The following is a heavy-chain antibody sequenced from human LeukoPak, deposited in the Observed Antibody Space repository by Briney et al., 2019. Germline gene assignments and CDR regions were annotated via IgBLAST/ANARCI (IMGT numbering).Heavy chain of an antibody. Sequence: SETLSLTCAVYGGSFSCYYCRWIRQPPGRGVGLIGEINHSGRTNYSPSIKSRVTISVDTSKNQFSLKLSAVTAADTAGYYCARGEMGIYWFDPWGRGTVVTVSS. CDR2: INHSGRT. D-gene: IGHD5-24*01. CDR1: GGSFSCYY. CDR3: ARGEMGIYWFDP. V-gene: IGHV4-34*01. J-gene: IGHJ5*02.